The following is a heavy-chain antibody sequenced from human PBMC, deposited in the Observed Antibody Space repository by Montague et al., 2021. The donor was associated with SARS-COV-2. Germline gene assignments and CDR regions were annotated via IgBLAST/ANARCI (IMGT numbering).Heavy chain of an antibody. D-gene: IGHD5-18*01. Sequence: SETLSLTCTVSGGSISNSIYYWGWIRQPPGKGLEWIGSIYYTGSTYYXXXLKSRVTISMNTSNNQFFLKLTSVTAADTAVYYCARPGRGYSYGLDACEVWGQGTMVTVSS. J-gene: IGHJ3*01. V-gene: IGHV4-39*01. CDR1: GGSISNSIYY. CDR2: IYYTGST. CDR3: ARPGRGYSYGLDACEV.